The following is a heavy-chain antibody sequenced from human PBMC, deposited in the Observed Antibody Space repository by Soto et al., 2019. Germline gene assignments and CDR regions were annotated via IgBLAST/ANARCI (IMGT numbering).Heavy chain of an antibody. Sequence: GGSLRLSCAASGFTFSSYSMNWVRQAPGKGLEWVSSISSSSSYIYYADSVKGRFTISRDNAKNSLYLQMNSPRAEDTAVYYCARVLEGSSSWYSAPDAFDIWGQGTMVTVSS. CDR2: ISSSSSYI. J-gene: IGHJ3*02. CDR1: GFTFSSYS. D-gene: IGHD6-13*01. CDR3: ARVLEGSSSWYSAPDAFDI. V-gene: IGHV3-21*01.